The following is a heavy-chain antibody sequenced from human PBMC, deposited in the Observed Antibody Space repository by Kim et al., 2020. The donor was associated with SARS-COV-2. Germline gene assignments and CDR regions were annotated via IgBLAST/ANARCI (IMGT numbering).Heavy chain of an antibody. CDR3: AREGHIYCTSTSCLCDY. V-gene: IGHV3-48*02. Sequence: GKGRFTISSDNAKHTLFLQMNSLRDEDTAVYYCAREGHIYCTSTSCLCDYWGQGTLVTVSS. D-gene: IGHD2-2*01. J-gene: IGHJ4*02.